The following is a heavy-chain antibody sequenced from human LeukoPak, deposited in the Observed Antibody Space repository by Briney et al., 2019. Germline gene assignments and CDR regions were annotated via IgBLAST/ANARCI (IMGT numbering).Heavy chain of an antibody. CDR2: ISGSSSYK. Sequence: GGSLRLSCAASRFTFSAYAINWVRQAPGKGLEWVSAISGSSSYKYYAKSVEGRFTVSRDNAESSLYLQMNSLRADDTAVYYCARRGSLYYYDSSGYYTFDYWGQGTLVTVSS. V-gene: IGHV3-21*01. D-gene: IGHD3-22*01. J-gene: IGHJ4*02. CDR1: RFTFSAYA. CDR3: ARRGSLYYYDSSGYYTFDY.